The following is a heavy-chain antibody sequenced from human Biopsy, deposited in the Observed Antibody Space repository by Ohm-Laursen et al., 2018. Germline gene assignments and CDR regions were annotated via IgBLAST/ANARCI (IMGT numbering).Heavy chain of an antibody. D-gene: IGHD3-3*01. CDR1: GGTFSNYT. J-gene: IGHJ4*02. CDR2: IIAVSGLV. CDR3: ATPFQYYDSWGGYPPFDH. Sequence: SSVKVSCKASGGTFSNYTISWVRQAPGEGLEWMGGIIAVSGLVNYAPKFQGRVSITADKSTTTAYMELSNLKSEDTAVYYCATPFQYYDSWGGYPPFDHWGQGTLVTVSS. V-gene: IGHV1-69*17.